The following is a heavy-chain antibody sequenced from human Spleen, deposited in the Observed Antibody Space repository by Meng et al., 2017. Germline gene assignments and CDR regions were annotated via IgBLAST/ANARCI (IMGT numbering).Heavy chain of an antibody. D-gene: IGHD1-26*01. CDR3: AKDRGHSGSYLSPRDAFDI. CDR1: GFTFSNNA. Sequence: LTGAASGFTFSNNAMSWVRQAPGKGLEWVSSISGSGGGADYADSVKGRFTISRDNSKNTLYLQMNSLRAEDTAVYYCAKDRGHSGSYLSPRDAFDIWGQGTTVTVSS. V-gene: IGHV3-23*01. CDR2: ISGSGGGA. J-gene: IGHJ3*02.